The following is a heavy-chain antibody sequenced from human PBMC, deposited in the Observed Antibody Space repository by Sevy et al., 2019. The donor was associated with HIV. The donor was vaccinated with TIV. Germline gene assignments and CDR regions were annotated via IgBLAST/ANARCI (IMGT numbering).Heavy chain of an antibody. D-gene: IGHD3-3*02. V-gene: IGHV3-30*04. J-gene: IGHJ4*02. CDR3: ARDRISSWMNYFFDY. CDR2: ISHDGSNK. Sequence: GGSLRLSCAASGFTFSTYAMHWVLQAPGKGLEWVAVISHDGSNKSYADSVKGRFTISRDNSKNTLYLQMNSLRAEDTAVCYCARDRISSWMNYFFDYWGQGALVTVSS. CDR1: GFTFSTYA.